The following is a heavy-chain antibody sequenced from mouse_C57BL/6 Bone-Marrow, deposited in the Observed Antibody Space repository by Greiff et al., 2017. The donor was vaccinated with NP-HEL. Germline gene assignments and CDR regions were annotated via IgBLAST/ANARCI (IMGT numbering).Heavy chain of an antibody. J-gene: IGHJ2*01. CDR3: ARNLIYDGYLYYFDY. CDR1: GYTFTSYW. CDR2: IDPSDSET. D-gene: IGHD2-3*01. Sequence: QVQLKQPGAELVRPGSSVKLSCKASGYTFTSYWMHWVKQRPIQGLEWIGNIDPSDSETHYNQKFKDKATLTVDKSSSTAYMQLSSLTSEDSAVYYCARNLIYDGYLYYFDYWGQGTTLTVSS. V-gene: IGHV1-52*01.